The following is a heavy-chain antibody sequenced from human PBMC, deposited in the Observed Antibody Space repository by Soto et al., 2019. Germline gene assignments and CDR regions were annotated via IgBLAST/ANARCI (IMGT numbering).Heavy chain of an antibody. D-gene: IGHD5-12*01. Sequence: LSLTCTVSGGSISSYYWSWIRQPPGKGLEWIGYIYYSGSTNYNPSLKSRVTISVDTSKNQFSLKLSSVTAADTAVYYCARASYSGYDWGLRDYYYYGMDVWGQGTTVTVSS. CDR3: ARASYSGYDWGLRDYYYYGMDV. CDR2: IYYSGST. V-gene: IGHV4-59*01. CDR1: GGSISSYY. J-gene: IGHJ6*02.